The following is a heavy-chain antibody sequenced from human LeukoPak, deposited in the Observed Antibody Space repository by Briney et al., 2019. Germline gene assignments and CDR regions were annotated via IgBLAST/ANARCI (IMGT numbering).Heavy chain of an antibody. CDR2: IYTSGST. J-gene: IGHJ3*02. D-gene: IGHD3-3*01. CDR1: GGSISSGSYY. V-gene: IGHV4-61*02. CDR3: ARDPHYDFWSGYTFDI. Sequence: SQTLSLTCTVSGGSISSGSYYWSWIRPPAGKGLEWIGRIYTSGSTNYNPSLKSRVTISVDTSKNQFSLKLSSVTAAYTAVYYCARDPHYDFWSGYTFDIWGQGTMVTVSS.